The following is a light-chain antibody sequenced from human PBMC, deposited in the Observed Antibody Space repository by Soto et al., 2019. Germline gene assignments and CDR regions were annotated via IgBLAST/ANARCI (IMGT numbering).Light chain of an antibody. CDR1: SSDIGGYNY. CDR2: EVT. CDR3: SSFAGGGNPVL. Sequence: QSALTQPASVSGSPGQSITISCTGTSSDIGGYNYVSWHQQHPGKAPKVMIYEVTKRPPGVPDRFSGSKSGNTASLTVSGLQAEDEADYYCSSFAGGGNPVLLGGGTQLTVL. V-gene: IGLV2-8*01. J-gene: IGLJ2*01.